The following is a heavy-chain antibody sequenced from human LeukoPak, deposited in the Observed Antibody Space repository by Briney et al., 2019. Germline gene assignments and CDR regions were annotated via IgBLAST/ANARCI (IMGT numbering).Heavy chain of an antibody. J-gene: IGHJ4*02. CDR2: INHRGST. V-gene: IGHV4-34*01. Sequence: SETLSLTCAVYGGSFSGYYWSWIRQPPGKGLEWIGEINHRGSTNYNPSLKSRVTISVDTSKNQFSLKLGSVTAADTAVYYCASQLHYYDSSGYDYWGQGTLVTVSS. CDR3: ASQLHYYDSSGYDY. D-gene: IGHD3-22*01. CDR1: GGSFSGYY.